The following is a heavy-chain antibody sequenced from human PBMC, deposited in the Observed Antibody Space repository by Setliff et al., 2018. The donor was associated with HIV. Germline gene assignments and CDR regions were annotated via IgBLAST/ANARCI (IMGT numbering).Heavy chain of an antibody. D-gene: IGHD3-22*01. CDR3: ARQHYYDSSGRNLMDV. Sequence: PSETLSLTCTVSGGSISNYYWSWIRQPPGKGLEWIGYIYYSGSTNYNPSLKSRVTISIDTSKNQFSLKLSSVTAADTAVYYCARQHYYDSSGRNLMDVWGKGTTVTVSS. V-gene: IGHV4-59*08. CDR1: GGSISNYY. CDR2: IYYSGST. J-gene: IGHJ6*03.